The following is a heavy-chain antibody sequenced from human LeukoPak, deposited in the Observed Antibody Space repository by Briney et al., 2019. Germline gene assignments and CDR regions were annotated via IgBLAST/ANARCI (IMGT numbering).Heavy chain of an antibody. CDR1: GFTFSSFA. Sequence: PGGSLRLSCAASGFTFSSFAMSWVRQAPGKGLEWVSTISGGGSSTYYADSVKGRFTISRDNSKNTLHVHMISLRAEDTAVYYCARSFFYGSGSYSLYYFDYWGQGTLVTVSS. D-gene: IGHD3-10*01. V-gene: IGHV3-23*01. CDR3: ARSFFYGSGSYSLYYFDY. CDR2: ISGGGSST. J-gene: IGHJ4*02.